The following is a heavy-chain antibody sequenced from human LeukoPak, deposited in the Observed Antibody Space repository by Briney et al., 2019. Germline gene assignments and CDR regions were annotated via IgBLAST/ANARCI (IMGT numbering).Heavy chain of an antibody. J-gene: IGHJ4*02. V-gene: IGHV1-2*02. CDR3: ARDFDYSWGPLDH. Sequence: ASVRVSCKTSGYIFTGFYLHWVRQAPGHGFEWMGWINPHSGETNYAQTFQGRVTMTRDTSINTAYMELSSLRYDDTAVYFCARDFDYSWGPLDHWGQGALVTVSS. CDR1: GYIFTGFY. CDR2: INPHSGET. D-gene: IGHD1-26*01.